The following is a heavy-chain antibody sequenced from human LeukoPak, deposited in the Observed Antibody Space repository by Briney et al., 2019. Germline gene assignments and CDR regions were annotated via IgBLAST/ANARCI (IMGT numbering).Heavy chain of an antibody. CDR2: ISAYNGNT. V-gene: IGHV1-18*01. J-gene: IGHJ4*02. CDR1: GYTFTSYG. Sequence: ASVKVSCKASGYTFTSYGISWVRQAPGQGLEWMGWISAYNGNTNYAQKLQGRVTMTEDTSTDTAYMELSSLRSEDTAVYYCATVLTGYYDYWGQGTLVTVSS. D-gene: IGHD3-9*01. CDR3: ATVLTGYYDY.